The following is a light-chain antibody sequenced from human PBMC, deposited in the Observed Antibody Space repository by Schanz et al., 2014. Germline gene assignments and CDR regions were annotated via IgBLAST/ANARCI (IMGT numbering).Light chain of an antibody. CDR1: QGISGY. Sequence: IQLTQSPSSLSASVGARVTITCRASQGISGYLAWYQQKPGKAPNLLIYAASTLQSGVPSRFSGSGSGTDFTLTISCLQSEDFATYYCQQYDNLPLTFGGGTKVEIK. CDR3: QQYDNLPLT. CDR2: AAS. V-gene: IGKV1-9*01. J-gene: IGKJ4*01.